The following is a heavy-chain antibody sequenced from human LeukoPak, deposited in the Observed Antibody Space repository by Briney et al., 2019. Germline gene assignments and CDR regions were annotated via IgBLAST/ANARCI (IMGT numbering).Heavy chain of an antibody. Sequence: ASVKVSCKASGYTFTSYAMHWVRQAPGQRLEWMAWINGATGNTEYSQKFQARVTITRDTSASTAYMELSSLRSEDTAVYYCARSIIIVPNTSYYYYYMDVWGQGTTVTVSS. CDR2: INGATGNT. V-gene: IGHV1-3*01. CDR3: ARSIIIVPNTSYYYYYMDV. CDR1: GYTFTSYA. D-gene: IGHD2/OR15-2a*01. J-gene: IGHJ6*02.